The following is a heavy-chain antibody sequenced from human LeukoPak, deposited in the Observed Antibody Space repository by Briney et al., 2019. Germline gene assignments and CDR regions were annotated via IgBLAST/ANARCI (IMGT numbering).Heavy chain of an antibody. CDR3: ARRGDSESSGYDF. V-gene: IGHV3-20*01. D-gene: IGHD3-22*01. J-gene: IGHJ4*02. CDR2: INWNGGST. Sequence: RSGGSLRLSCAASGFTFDDYGVNWVRQAPGKGLEWVSGINWNGGSTGYADSVKDRFTISRDNARNSLYLQMNRLRAEDTALYHCARRGDSESSGYDFWGQGTLVTVSS. CDR1: GFTFDDYG.